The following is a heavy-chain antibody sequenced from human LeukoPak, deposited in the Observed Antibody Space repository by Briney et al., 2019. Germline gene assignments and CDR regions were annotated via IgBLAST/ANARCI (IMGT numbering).Heavy chain of an antibody. CDR1: GGPISYYH. D-gene: IGHD2-15*01. CDR2: IYTSGST. V-gene: IGHV4-4*07. J-gene: IGHJ6*03. CDR3: ARDRDCTGGSCYYMDV. Sequence: SETLSLTCSVSGGPISYYHWTWLRQPAGKGLEWIGRIYTSGSTNYNRSLKSRVTMSVDTSTNEFALELRSVTAADTAVYYCARDRDCTGGSCYYMDVWGKGTTVTVSS.